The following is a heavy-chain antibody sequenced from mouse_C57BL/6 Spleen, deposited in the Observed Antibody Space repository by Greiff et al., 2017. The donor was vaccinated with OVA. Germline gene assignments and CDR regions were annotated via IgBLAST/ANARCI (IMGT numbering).Heavy chain of an antibody. CDR3: ARGEDDYDSFAY. J-gene: IGHJ3*01. CDR2: IDPSDSYT. V-gene: IGHV1-69*01. CDR1: GYTFTSYW. D-gene: IGHD2-4*01. Sequence: VQLQQPGAELVMPGASVKLSCKASGYTFTSYWMHWVKQRPGQGLEWIGEIDPSDSYTNYNQKFKGKSTLTVDKSSSTAYMQLSSLTSEDSAVYYCARGEDDYDSFAYWGQGTLVTVSA.